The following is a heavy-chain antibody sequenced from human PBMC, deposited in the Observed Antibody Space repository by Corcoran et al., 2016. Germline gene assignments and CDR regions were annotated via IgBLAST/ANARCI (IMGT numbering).Heavy chain of an antibody. Sequence: QVQLQQSGPGLVKPSQTLSLTCVISGDSVSSNSAAWNWIRQSPSRGLEWLGRTYYTSKWYSDYAVSVKSRLSINADTSKNQFSLQLNSVTPEDTAVYYCARAPPVVGANWFDPWGQGTLVTGSS. CDR3: ARAPPVVGANWFDP. D-gene: IGHD6-19*01. CDR2: TYYTSKWYS. CDR1: GDSVSSNSAA. J-gene: IGHJ5*02. V-gene: IGHV6-1*01.